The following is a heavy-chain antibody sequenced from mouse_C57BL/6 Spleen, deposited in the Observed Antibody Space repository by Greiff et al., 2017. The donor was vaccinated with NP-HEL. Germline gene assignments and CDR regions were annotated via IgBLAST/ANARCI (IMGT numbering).Heavy chain of an antibody. Sequence: VQLQQSGAELVRPGASVTLSCKASGYTFTDYEMHWVKQTPVHGLEWIGAIDPETGGTAYNQKFKGKAILTADKSSSTAYMELRSLTSEDSAVYYCTRRNYYGSFDYWGQGTTLTVSS. CDR2: IDPETGGT. V-gene: IGHV1-15*01. J-gene: IGHJ2*01. CDR1: GYTFTDYE. D-gene: IGHD1-1*01. CDR3: TRRNYYGSFDY.